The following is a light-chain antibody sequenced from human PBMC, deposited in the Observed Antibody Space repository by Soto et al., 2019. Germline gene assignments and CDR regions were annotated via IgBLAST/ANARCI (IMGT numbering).Light chain of an antibody. J-gene: IGKJ3*01. Sequence: EIVLTQSPATLSLSPGESATLSCRTSQSVSSNSLAWHQQKPGQAPRLLMYAASSRAAGIPDRFSGSGSGTDFTLTISRLEPEDFAVYYCQQHGSWGITFGPGTKVD. CDR1: QSVSSNS. CDR3: QQHGSWGIT. CDR2: AAS. V-gene: IGKV3-20*01.